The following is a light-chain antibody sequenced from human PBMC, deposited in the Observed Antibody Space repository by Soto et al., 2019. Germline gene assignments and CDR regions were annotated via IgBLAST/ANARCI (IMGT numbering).Light chain of an antibody. V-gene: IGKV1-6*01. CDR3: LQDYNYPFT. CDR1: QDIRKD. CDR2: GAS. J-gene: IGKJ2*01. Sequence: ALQMNQAPSSLSASVGDRVTIPCRASQDIRKDLAWYQQKPGKAPQILVYGASTLQTGVASRFSGSGSATDFTLTISSLQPEDSAAYYCLQDYNYPFTFGQGTKVDIK.